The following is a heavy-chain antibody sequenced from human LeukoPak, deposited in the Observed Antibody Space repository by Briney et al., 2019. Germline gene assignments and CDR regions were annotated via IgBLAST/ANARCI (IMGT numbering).Heavy chain of an antibody. V-gene: IGHV4-59*01. CDR2: IYYSGST. D-gene: IGHD2-15*01. CDR1: GGSISSYY. CDR3: ARAAVAARYAFDI. J-gene: IGHJ3*02. Sequence: SETLSLTCTVSGGSISSYYWSWIRQLPGKGLEWIGYIYYSGSTNYNPSLKSRVTISVDTPKNQFSLKLSSVTAADTAVYYCARAAVAARYAFDIWGQGTMVTVSS.